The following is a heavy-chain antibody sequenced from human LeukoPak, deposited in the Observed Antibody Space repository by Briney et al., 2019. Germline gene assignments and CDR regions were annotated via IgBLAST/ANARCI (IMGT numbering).Heavy chain of an antibody. Sequence: GGSLGLSCTASGFPFSDYSMKWVRQAPGGGMEWISYIGISSGNTKYAHSVKGRFTISADNARNSLYLQMTSLRVEDTPVYYCARDHNYAFDNWGQGTLVSVSS. CDR3: ARDHNYAFDN. V-gene: IGHV3-48*04. CDR2: IGISSGNT. J-gene: IGHJ4*02. CDR1: GFPFSDYS. D-gene: IGHD1-1*01.